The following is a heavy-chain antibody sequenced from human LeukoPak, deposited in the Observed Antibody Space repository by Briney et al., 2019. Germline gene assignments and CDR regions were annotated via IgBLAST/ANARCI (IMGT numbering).Heavy chain of an antibody. Sequence: GESLKISCKGSGYSFTSYWIGWVRQMPGKGLEWMGIIYPGDSDARYRPSFQGQVTISADKSISTAYLQWNSLKASDTAMYYCATTVVIAATTSEDAFDIWGQGTMVTVSS. D-gene: IGHD2-15*01. J-gene: IGHJ3*02. V-gene: IGHV5-51*01. CDR1: GYSFTSYW. CDR2: IYPGDSDA. CDR3: ATTVVIAATTSEDAFDI.